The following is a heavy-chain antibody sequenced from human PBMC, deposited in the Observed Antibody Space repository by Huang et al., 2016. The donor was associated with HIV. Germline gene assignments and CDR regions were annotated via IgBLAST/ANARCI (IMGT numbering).Heavy chain of an antibody. Sequence: QVQLQESGPGLVKHSETLSLTCTVSGGSVSSGSYYGCWIRQPRGKVMECIGDIAYSGSTNYNPSLKSRVTISVYTSKNQFSLKLSSVTAADTAVYYCAREAPGVGLTYWGQGTLVTVSS. CDR2: IAYSGST. D-gene: IGHD1-26*01. V-gene: IGHV4-61*01. J-gene: IGHJ4*02. CDR3: AREAPGVGLTY. CDR1: GGSVSSGSYY.